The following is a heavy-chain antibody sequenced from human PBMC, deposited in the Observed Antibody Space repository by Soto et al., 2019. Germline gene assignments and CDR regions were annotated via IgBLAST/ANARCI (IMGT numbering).Heavy chain of an antibody. CDR2: ISSSSSTI. J-gene: IGHJ6*02. V-gene: IGHV3-48*02. D-gene: IGHD6-13*01. Sequence: GGSLRLSCAASGFTFSSYSMNWVRQAPGKGLEWVSYISSSSSTIYYADSVKGRFTISRDNAKNSLYLQMNSLRDEDTAVYYCARDKGYSRSWYHSWGMDVWGQGTTVTVSS. CDR3: ARDKGYSRSWYHSWGMDV. CDR1: GFTFSSYS.